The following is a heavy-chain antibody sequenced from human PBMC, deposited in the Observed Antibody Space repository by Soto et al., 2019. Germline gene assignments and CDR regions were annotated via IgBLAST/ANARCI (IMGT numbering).Heavy chain of an antibody. Sequence: RLSCAASGFIFSNYGMIWARLAPGKGLEWVASVSNSGSYIYYADSVKGRFTISRDNAENSLFLHMSSLRADDTAIYFCARDRSADRFVEYFQHWGQGTLVTVSS. CDR1: GFIFSNYG. CDR3: ARDRSADRFVEYFQH. CDR2: VSNSGSYI. V-gene: IGHV3-21*01. D-gene: IGHD6-19*01. J-gene: IGHJ1*01.